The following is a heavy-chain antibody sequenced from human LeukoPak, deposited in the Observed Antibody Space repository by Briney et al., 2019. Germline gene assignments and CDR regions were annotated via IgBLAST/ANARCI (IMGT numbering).Heavy chain of an antibody. CDR1: GFTFSSYA. CDR2: ISYDGSNK. J-gene: IGHJ3*02. V-gene: IGHV3-30-3*01. D-gene: IGHD6-25*01. CDR3: GRGVSGRGYGDAFDI. Sequence: QPGGSLRLSCAASGFTFSSYAMHWVRQAPGKGLEWVAVISYDGSNKYYADSVKGRFTISRDNSKNTLYLQMNSRRAEDTAVYYCGRGVSGRGYGDAFDIWGQGTMVTVSS.